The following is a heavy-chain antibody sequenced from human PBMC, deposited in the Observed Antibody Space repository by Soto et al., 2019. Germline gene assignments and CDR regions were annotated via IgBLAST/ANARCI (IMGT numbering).Heavy chain of an antibody. J-gene: IGHJ4*02. CDR3: ARGQEGVVATH. Sequence: QVQLQQWGAGLLKPSETLSLTCAVNGGSFTGYYWSWVRQPPGKGLEWIGEIKDGGSTNYSPSLRSRGAISADTAKQQSSLKVTAVTAADTAVYYCARGQEGVVATHWDQGTLVTVSS. CDR1: GGSFTGYY. D-gene: IGHD2-15*01. V-gene: IGHV4-34*01. CDR2: IKDGGST.